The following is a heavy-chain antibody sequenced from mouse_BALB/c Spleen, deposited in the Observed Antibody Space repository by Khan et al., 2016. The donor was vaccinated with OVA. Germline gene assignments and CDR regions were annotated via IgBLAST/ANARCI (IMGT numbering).Heavy chain of an antibody. V-gene: IGHV1S135*01. CDR1: GYSFTGYN. CDR3: ARSTWYFDV. J-gene: IGHJ1*01. CDR2: IDPYYGGI. Sequence: VQLQQSGPELEKPGASVKISCKASGYSFTGYNMNWVKQSNGKSLEWIGNIDPYYGGISYNQKFKGKATLTVDKSSRKASMQLKSLTSEDSAVYYCARSTWYFDVWGAGTTVTVSS.